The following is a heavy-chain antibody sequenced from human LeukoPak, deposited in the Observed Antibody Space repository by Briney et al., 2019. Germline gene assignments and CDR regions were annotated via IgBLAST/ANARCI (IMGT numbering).Heavy chain of an antibody. CDR1: GFTVSSNY. J-gene: IGHJ1*01. CDR2: IYSGGST. Sequence: QPGGSLRLSCAASGFTVSSNYMSWVRQAPGKGLEWVSVIYSGGSTYYADSVKGRFTISRDNSKNTLYLQMNSLRAEDTAVYYCARDSSGGPFTDGHKTWGQGTLVTVSS. D-gene: IGHD5-24*01. V-gene: IGHV3-53*01. CDR3: ARDSSGGPFTDGHKT.